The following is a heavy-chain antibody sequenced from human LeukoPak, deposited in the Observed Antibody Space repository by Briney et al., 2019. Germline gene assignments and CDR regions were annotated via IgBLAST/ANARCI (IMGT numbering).Heavy chain of an antibody. Sequence: GGSLRLSCAASGFTFNSYEMNWVRQAPGKGLEWVSYISSSGSAIYYADSVKGRFTISRDNAKNSLYLQMNSLRAEDTAVYYCAREGTAQRDAFDIWGRGTMVTVSS. J-gene: IGHJ3*02. V-gene: IGHV3-48*03. CDR2: ISSSGSAI. CDR1: GFTFNSYE. D-gene: IGHD1-14*01. CDR3: AREGTAQRDAFDI.